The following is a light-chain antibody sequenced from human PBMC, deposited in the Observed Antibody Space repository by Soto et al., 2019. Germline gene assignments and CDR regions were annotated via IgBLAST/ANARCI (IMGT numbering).Light chain of an antibody. V-gene: IGKV3-20*01. CDR3: QQYMSSVS. CDR2: GAS. CDR1: QSVDSTF. Sequence: EVVLTQSPGSLSLSPGQRATLSCRASQSVDSTFFAWYQKKPGQAPRLLIYGASKRATGIPDRFSGSGSGTDFTLSISGLEPEDFAVYYCQQYMSSVSFGQGTKVEIK. J-gene: IGKJ1*01.